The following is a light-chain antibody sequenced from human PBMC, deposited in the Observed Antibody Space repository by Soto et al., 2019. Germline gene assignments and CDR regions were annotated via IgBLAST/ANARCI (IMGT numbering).Light chain of an antibody. CDR1: SSNIGAGYD. Sequence: QSVLTQPPSVSGAPGQRVTISCTGSSSNIGAGYDVHWYQQLPGTAPKLLIYGNSNRPSGIPDRFSGSKSGTAASLAITGLQAEHEAGYDCQSYDSSLSGVVFGGGTQLTVL. CDR2: GNS. CDR3: QSYDSSLSGVV. V-gene: IGLV1-40*01. J-gene: IGLJ2*01.